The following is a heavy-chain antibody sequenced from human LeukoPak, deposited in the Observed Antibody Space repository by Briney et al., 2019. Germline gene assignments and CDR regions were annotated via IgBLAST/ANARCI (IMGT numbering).Heavy chain of an antibody. Sequence: GGSLRLSCAASGFTFSSYGMHWVRQAPGKGLEWVAFIRYDGSNKYYADSVKGRFTISRDNSKNTLYLQMNSLRAEDTAVYYCAKPLGYCSSTSCYSHAFDIWGQGTMVTVSS. J-gene: IGHJ3*02. CDR2: IRYDGSNK. CDR3: AKPLGYCSSTSCYSHAFDI. V-gene: IGHV3-30*02. CDR1: GFTFSSYG. D-gene: IGHD2-2*01.